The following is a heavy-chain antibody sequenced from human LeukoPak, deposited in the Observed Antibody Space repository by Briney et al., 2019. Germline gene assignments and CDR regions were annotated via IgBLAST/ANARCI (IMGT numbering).Heavy chain of an antibody. CDR3: ARGEVVVVPAAIRFDP. CDR1: GYSISSGYY. V-gene: IGHV4-38-2*01. Sequence: KPSETLSLTCAVSGYSISSGYYWGWIRPPPGKGREWIGIIYHTGSTYYNPSLKRRVTISVDTSKNQFSLKLSSVTAADTAVYYCARGEVVVVPAAIRFDPWGQGTLVTVSS. J-gene: IGHJ5*02. D-gene: IGHD2-2*01. CDR2: IYHTGST.